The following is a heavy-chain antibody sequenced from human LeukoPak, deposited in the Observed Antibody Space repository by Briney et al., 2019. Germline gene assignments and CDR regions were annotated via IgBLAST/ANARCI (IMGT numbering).Heavy chain of an antibody. CDR2: MNTNSGNT. CDR3: VRTVVPAASSYYYYYYGMDV. J-gene: IGHJ6*02. D-gene: IGHD2-2*01. CDR1: GYTFTSYD. V-gene: IGHV1-8*01. Sequence: ASVKVSCKASGYTFTSYDINWVRQATGQGLEWMGWMNTNSGNTGYAQKFQGRVTITRNTSISTAYMELSSLRSENTAVYYCVRTVVPAASSYYYYYYGMDVWGQGTTVTVSS.